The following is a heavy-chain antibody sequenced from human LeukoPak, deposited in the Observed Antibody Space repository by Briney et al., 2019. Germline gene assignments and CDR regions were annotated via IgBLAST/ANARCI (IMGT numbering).Heavy chain of an antibody. D-gene: IGHD6-13*01. CDR3: ARTSYSSSWYAFDY. Sequence: SQTLSLTCTVSGGSISSGGYYWSWIRQHPGKGLEWIGYIYYSGSTYYNPSLKSRVTISVDTSKNQFSLKLRSVTAADTAVYYCARTSYSSSWYAFDYWGQGTLVTVSS. J-gene: IGHJ4*02. CDR2: IYYSGST. CDR1: GGSISSGGYY. V-gene: IGHV4-31*03.